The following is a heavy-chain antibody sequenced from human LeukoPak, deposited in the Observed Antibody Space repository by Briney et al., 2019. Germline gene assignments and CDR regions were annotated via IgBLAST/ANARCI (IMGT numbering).Heavy chain of an antibody. CDR2: ISWNSGSI. V-gene: IGHV3-9*01. CDR3: AKDSSGWFDY. CDR1: GFTFDDYA. Sequence: GRSLRPSCAASGFTFDDYAMHWVRQAPGKGLEWVSGISWNSGSIGYADSVKGRFTISRDNAKNSLYLQMDSLRAEDTALYYRAKDSSGWFDYWGQGTLVTVSS. J-gene: IGHJ4*02. D-gene: IGHD6-19*01.